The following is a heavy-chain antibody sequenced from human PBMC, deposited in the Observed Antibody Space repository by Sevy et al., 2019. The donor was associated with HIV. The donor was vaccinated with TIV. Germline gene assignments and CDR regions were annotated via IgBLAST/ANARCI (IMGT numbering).Heavy chain of an antibody. CDR1: GFTFNTHA. CDR3: AREEGDSAARYYYYYGMDV. D-gene: IGHD1-26*01. Sequence: GGSLRLSCAASGFTFNTHAMNWVRQAPGKGLEWVSTISGPAYKTYYADSVKGRFTISRDNSKNTLYLQMNSLRAEDTAVYYCAREEGDSAARYYYYYGMDVWGQGTTVTVSS. CDR2: ISGPAYKT. V-gene: IGHV3-23*01. J-gene: IGHJ6*02.